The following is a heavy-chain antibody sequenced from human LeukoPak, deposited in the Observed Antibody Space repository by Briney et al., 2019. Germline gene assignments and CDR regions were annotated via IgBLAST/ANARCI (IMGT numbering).Heavy chain of an antibody. D-gene: IGHD6-6*01. V-gene: IGHV3-23*01. CDR3: AKTKPRGIAARGWFDP. CDR1: GFTFSSYA. Sequence: GGSLRLSCAASGFTFSSYAMSWVRQAPGKGLEWVSAISGSGGSTYYADSVKGRFTISRDNSKNTQYLQMNSLRAEDTAVYYCAKTKPRGIAARGWFDPWGQGTLVTVSS. CDR2: ISGSGGST. J-gene: IGHJ5*02.